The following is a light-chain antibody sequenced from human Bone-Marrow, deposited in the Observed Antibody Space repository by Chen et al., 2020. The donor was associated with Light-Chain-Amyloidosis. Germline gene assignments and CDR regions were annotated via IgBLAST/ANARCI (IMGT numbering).Light chain of an antibody. V-gene: IGLV6-57*01. CDR2: EDD. CDR1: SGSIATNS. J-gene: IGLJ3*02. CDR3: QSYQGSSQGV. Sequence: NFMLTQPHSVSESPGKTVIISCTRSSGSIATNSVQWYQQRPGRSPATVIYEDDQRPSGVPDRFSGSIDRSSNSASLTVSGLKTEDEADYCCQSYQGSSQGVFGGGTKLTVL.